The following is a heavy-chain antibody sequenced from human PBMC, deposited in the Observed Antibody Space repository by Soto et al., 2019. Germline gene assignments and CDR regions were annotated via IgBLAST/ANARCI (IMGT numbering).Heavy chain of an antibody. Sequence: GASVKVSCKASGYTFTSYGIHCVRQAPGQRLEWMGWINAANGDTKYSPKFQGRVTITRDTSASTAYMELSSLRSEDTAVYYCVRRHVSATGIDWFDPWGQGTLVTVSS. J-gene: IGHJ5*02. CDR1: GYTFTSYG. CDR3: VRRHVSATGIDWFDP. D-gene: IGHD6-13*01. V-gene: IGHV1-3*01. CDR2: INAANGDT.